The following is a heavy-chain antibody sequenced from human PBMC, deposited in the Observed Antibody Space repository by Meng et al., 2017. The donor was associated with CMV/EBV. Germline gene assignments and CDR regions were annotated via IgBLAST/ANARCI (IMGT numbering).Heavy chain of an antibody. V-gene: IGHV3-30*02. CDR2: IRYDGSNK. J-gene: IGHJ5*02. D-gene: IGHD3-9*01. Sequence: GGPLRPSCAASGFTFSSYGMHWVRQAPGKGLEWVAFIRYDGSNKYYADSVKGRFTISRDNSKNTLYLQMNSLRAEDTAVYYCAIGEYDILTGSRPWGQGTLVTVSS. CDR3: AIGEYDILTGSRP. CDR1: GFTFSSYG.